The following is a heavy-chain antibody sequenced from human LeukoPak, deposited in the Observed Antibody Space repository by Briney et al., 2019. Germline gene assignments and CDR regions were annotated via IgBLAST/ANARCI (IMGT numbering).Heavy chain of an antibody. CDR3: AKMRGIVITFGGVIFDS. D-gene: IGHD3-16*01. J-gene: IGHJ4*02. CDR1: GFTFSSYE. Sequence: PGGSLRLSCAASGFTFSSYEMNWVRQAPGKGLEWVSAMSAGGTSTYYADSVKGRFTISRDNSKNTLYLHMNSLRAEDTAVYYCAKMRGIVITFGGVIFDSWGQGTLATVSS. V-gene: IGHV3-23*01. CDR2: MSAGGTST.